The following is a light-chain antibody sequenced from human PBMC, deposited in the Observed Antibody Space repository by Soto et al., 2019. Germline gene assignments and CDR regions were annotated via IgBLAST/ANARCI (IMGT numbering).Light chain of an antibody. CDR2: DAS. CDR1: WDISVY. J-gene: IGKJ2*01. V-gene: IGKV1-33*01. Sequence: DIQMTQSPFSLSASVGDRVTITCQASWDISVYLNWYQQKPGKPPKLLVYDASNLQTGVPSRFSGSGSGTHLSFTISSLQPEDIATYYCQQYDNLPPYTFGQGTKLEIK. CDR3: QQYDNLPPYT.